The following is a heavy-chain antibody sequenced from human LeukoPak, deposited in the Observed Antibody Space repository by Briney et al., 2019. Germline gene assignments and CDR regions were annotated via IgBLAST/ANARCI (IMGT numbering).Heavy chain of an antibody. CDR1: GGSISSYY. CDR3: ARDNWNYGSSMDV. V-gene: IGHV4-59*01. Sequence: SETLPLTCTVSGGSISSYYWSWIRQPPGKGLEWIGYIYYSGSTNYNPSLKSRVTISVDRSKNQFSLKLSSVTAADTAVYYCARDNWNYGSSMDVWGQGTTVTVSS. D-gene: IGHD1-7*01. CDR2: IYYSGST. J-gene: IGHJ6*02.